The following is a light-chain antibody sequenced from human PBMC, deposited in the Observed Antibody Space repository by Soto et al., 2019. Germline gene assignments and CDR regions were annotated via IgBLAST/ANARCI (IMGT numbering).Light chain of an antibody. V-gene: IGLV1-40*01. CDR1: SSNIGAGYD. CDR2: GNI. CDR3: QSHDSSLSGSI. Sequence: QSVLTQPPSVSGAPGQRATISCTGSSSNIGAGYDVNWYQQLPGTAPKLLIYGNINRPSGVPDRFSGSKSGTSASLAISGLQAEDEADYYCQSHDSSLSGSIFGGGTKLTVL. J-gene: IGLJ2*01.